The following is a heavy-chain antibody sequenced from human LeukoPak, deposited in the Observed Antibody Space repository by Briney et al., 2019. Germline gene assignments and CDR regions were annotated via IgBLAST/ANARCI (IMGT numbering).Heavy chain of an antibody. J-gene: IGHJ5*02. CDR3: ARAHVSLRFLENKGRFDP. CDR1: GGSISSGSYY. V-gene: IGHV4-61*02. CDR2: IYTSGST. D-gene: IGHD3-3*01. Sequence: SETLSLTCTVSGGSISSGSYYWSWIRQPAGKGLEWIGRIYTSGSTNYNPSLKSRVTISVDTSKNQFSLKLSSVTAADTAVYYCARAHVSLRFLENKGRFDPWGQGTLVTVSS.